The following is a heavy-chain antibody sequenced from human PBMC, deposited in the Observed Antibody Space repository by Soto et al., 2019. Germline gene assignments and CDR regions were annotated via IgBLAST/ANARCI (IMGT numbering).Heavy chain of an antibody. J-gene: IGHJ3*02. CDR2: ISSSGSTI. Sequence: QVQLVESGGGLVKPGGSLRLSCAASGFTFSDYYMSWIRQAPGKGLEWVSYISSSGSTIYYADTVKGRFTISRDNAKNSRNLQMNSLRAEDPAVYYCARVTTGPLAVWIAFDIWGQGTMVTVSS. CDR1: GFTFSDYY. CDR3: ARVTTGPLAVWIAFDI. D-gene: IGHD1-1*01. V-gene: IGHV3-11*01.